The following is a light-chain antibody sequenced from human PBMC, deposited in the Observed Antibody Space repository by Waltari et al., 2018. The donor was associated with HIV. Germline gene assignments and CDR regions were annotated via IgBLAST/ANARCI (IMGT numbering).Light chain of an antibody. J-gene: IGLJ2*01. Sequence: QSALTQPRSVSGSPGQSVTMSCSGKCSDVGGYHYVSWFQQHPGKAPKLMIYDVNKRPSGVPDRFSGSKSGNTASLTISGLQAEDEADYYCCSYAGSYSYVVLGGGTKLTVL. CDR1: CSDVGGYHY. CDR2: DVN. CDR3: CSYAGSYSYVV. V-gene: IGLV2-11*01.